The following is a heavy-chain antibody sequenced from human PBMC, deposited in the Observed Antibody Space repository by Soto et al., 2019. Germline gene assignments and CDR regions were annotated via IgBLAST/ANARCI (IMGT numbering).Heavy chain of an antibody. J-gene: IGHJ5*02. V-gene: IGHV3-30-3*01. CDR3: ARDGRYSGYDSLRLYNWFDP. CDR2: ISDDGSNK. Sequence: GGSLRLSCASSVFTFISYAMHWVRQAPGKGLEWVAVISDDGSNKYYADSVKGRFTISRDNSKNTLYLQMNSLRAEDTAVYYCARDGRYSGYDSLRLYNWFDPWGQGTLVTVSS. D-gene: IGHD5-12*01. CDR1: VFTFISYA.